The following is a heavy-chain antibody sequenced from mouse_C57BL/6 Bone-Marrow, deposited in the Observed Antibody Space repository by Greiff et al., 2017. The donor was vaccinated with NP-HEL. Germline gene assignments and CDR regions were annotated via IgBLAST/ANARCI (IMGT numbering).Heavy chain of an antibody. CDR3: TREGNSDY. CDR2: IDPETGGT. CDR1: GYTFTDYE. J-gene: IGHJ2*01. V-gene: IGHV1-15*01. Sequence: QVHVKQSGAELVRPGASVTLSCKASGYTFTDYEMHWVKQTPVHGLEWIGAIDPETGGTAYNQKFKGKAILTADKSSSTAYMELRSLTSEDSAVYYCTREGNSDYWGQGTTLTVSS.